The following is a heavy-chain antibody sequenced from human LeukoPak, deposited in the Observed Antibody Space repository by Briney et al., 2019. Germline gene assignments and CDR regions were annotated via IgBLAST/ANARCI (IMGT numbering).Heavy chain of an antibody. D-gene: IGHD5-18*01. CDR2: ISSSGSTI. V-gene: IGHV3-48*04. CDR1: GFMFSSYW. CDR3: ARVDTAMVTTDY. Sequence: PGGSLRLSCAASGFMFSSYWMSWVRQAPGKGLEWVSYISSSGSTIYYADSVKGRFTISRDNAKNSLYLQMNSLRAEDTAAYYCARVDTAMVTTDYWGQGTLVTVSS. J-gene: IGHJ4*02.